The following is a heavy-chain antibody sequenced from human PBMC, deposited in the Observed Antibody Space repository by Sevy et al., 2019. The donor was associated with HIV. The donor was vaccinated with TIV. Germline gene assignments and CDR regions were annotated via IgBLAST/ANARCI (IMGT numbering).Heavy chain of an antibody. CDR3: AKELGVRKGELLFPDAFDI. CDR2: ISYDGSNK. CDR1: GFTFSSYG. J-gene: IGHJ3*02. V-gene: IGHV3-30*18. D-gene: IGHD1-26*01. Sequence: GGSLRLSCAASGFTFSSYGMHWVRQAPDKGLEWVAVISYDGSNKYYANSVKGRFTISRDNSKNTLYLQMNSLRAEDTAVYYCAKELGVRKGELLFPDAFDIWGQGTMVTVSS.